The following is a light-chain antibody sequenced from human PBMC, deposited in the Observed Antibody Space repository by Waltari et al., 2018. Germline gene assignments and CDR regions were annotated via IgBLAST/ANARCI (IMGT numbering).Light chain of an antibody. V-gene: IGKV3-20*01. CDR3: QQYSSSPRT. J-gene: IGKJ1*01. Sequence: SPGTLSLSPGEGATLSCRASQSVSSNYLAWYQQKPGQAPRLLIYGASFRATGIPDRFSGSGSGTDFSLIISRLEPEDFVVYYCQQYSSSPRTFGQGTKVEIK. CDR2: GAS. CDR1: QSVSSNY.